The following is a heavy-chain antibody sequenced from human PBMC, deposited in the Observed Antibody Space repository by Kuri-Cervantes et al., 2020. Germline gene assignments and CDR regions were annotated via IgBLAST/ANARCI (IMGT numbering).Heavy chain of an antibody. V-gene: IGHV3-23*01. CDR1: GFPFSNYA. J-gene: IGHJ6*02. CDR3: ARSITMVRGCGMDV. D-gene: IGHD3-10*01. CDR2: IGVNGGTT. Sequence: GGSLRLSCAASGFPFSNYAMTWVRQAPGRGLEWVSSIGVNGGTTKYSDSVKGRFTISRDNSKNTLYLQMNSLRAEDTAVYYCARSITMVRGCGMDVWGQGTTVTVSS.